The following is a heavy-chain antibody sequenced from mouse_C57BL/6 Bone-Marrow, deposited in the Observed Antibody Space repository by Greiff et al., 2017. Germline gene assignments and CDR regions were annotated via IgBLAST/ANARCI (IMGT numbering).Heavy chain of an antibody. Sequence: VKLMESGAELVRPGTSVKVSCKASGYAFTNYLIEWVKQRPGQGLEWIGVINPGSGGTNYNEKFKGKATLTADKSSSTAYMQLSSLTSDDSAVYFCARSGYGNFLYYFDYWGQGTTLTVSS. D-gene: IGHD2-1*01. V-gene: IGHV1-54*01. CDR1: GYAFTNYL. J-gene: IGHJ2*01. CDR3: ARSGYGNFLYYFDY. CDR2: INPGSGGT.